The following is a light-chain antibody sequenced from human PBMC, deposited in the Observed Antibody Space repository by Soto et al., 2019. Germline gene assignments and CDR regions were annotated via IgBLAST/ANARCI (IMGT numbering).Light chain of an antibody. CDR2: KAS. CDR1: QTISSW. V-gene: IGKV1-5*03. Sequence: DIQMPTSPSTLSGSVGDSVPLTCRASQTISSWLAWYQQKPGKAPKLLIYKASTLKSGVPSRFSGSGSGTEFTLTISSLQPDECATYYCQHHNSYSEAFGQGTKVDIK. CDR3: QHHNSYSEA. J-gene: IGKJ1*01.